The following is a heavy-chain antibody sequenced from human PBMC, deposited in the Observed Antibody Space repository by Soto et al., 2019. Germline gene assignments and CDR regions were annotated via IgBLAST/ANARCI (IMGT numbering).Heavy chain of an antibody. Sequence: GWSLRLSCAASGFTVSSNYMSWVRQAPGKGLEWVSVIYSGGSTYYADSVKGRFTISRDNSKNTLDLQMNSLRDEDTAVYYCERGARDGVRGVIAYYFEYWGQGTLVSVSA. D-gene: IGHD3-10*01. V-gene: IGHV3-53*01. CDR2: IYSGGST. J-gene: IGHJ4*02. CDR3: ERGARDGVRGVIAYYFEY. CDR1: GFTVSSNY.